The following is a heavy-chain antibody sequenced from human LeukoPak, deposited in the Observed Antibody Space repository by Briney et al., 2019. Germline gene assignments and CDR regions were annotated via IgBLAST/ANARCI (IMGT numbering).Heavy chain of an antibody. Sequence: GGSLRLSCAASGFTFSSYAMSWVRQAPGKGLEWVSAISGSGGSTYYADSVKGWFTISRDNSKNTLYLQMNSLRAEDTAVYYCAKDFYDSSGYFPYYFDYWGQGTLVTVSS. CDR3: AKDFYDSSGYFPYYFDY. V-gene: IGHV3-23*01. D-gene: IGHD3-22*01. CDR1: GFTFSSYA. J-gene: IGHJ4*02. CDR2: ISGSGGST.